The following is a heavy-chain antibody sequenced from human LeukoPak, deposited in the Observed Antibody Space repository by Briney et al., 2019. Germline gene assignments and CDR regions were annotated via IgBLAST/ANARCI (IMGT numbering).Heavy chain of an antibody. CDR2: ISSSSSYI. Sequence: GGSLRLSCAASGFTFSSYGMHWVRQAPGRGLEWVSSISSSSSYIYYADSVKGRFTISRDNAKNSLYLQMNSLRAEDTAVYYCARLPFCGGDCYSPDYFDYWGQGTLVTVSS. D-gene: IGHD2-21*02. CDR1: GFTFSSYG. CDR3: ARLPFCGGDCYSPDYFDY. J-gene: IGHJ4*02. V-gene: IGHV3-21*01.